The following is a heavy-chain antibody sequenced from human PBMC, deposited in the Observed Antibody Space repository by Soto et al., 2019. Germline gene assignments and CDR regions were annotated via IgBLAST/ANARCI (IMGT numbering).Heavy chain of an antibody. CDR1: GGTFSSYT. J-gene: IGHJ3*02. CDR3: ARGIENIVVVVAATPYDDAFDI. D-gene: IGHD2-15*01. Sequence: QVQLVQSGAEVKKPGSSVKVSCKASGGTFSSYTISWVRQAPGQGLEWMGRIIPILGIANYAQKFQGRVTTTADKTTSTAHMELSSLRSEATAVYYCARGIENIVVVVAATPYDDAFDIWGQGTMVTVSS. CDR2: IIPILGIA. V-gene: IGHV1-69*02.